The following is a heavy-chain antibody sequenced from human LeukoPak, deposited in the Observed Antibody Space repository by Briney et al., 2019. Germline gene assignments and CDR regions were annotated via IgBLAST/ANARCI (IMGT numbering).Heavy chain of an antibody. J-gene: IGHJ4*02. Sequence: GGSLRLSCAASGFTFSSYSMNWVRQAPGKGLEWVSYISSSSSTIYYADSVKGRFTISRDNAMNSLYLQMNSLRAEDTAVYYCARDKGWLTCYILDYWGQGTLVTVSS. CDR1: GFTFSSYS. D-gene: IGHD2-2*02. CDR3: ARDKGWLTCYILDY. CDR2: ISSSSSTI. V-gene: IGHV3-48*01.